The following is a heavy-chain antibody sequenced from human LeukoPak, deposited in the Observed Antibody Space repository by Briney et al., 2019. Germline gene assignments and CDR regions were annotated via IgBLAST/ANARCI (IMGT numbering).Heavy chain of an antibody. CDR1: GGTFSSYA. CDR2: IIPILGIA. V-gene: IGHV1-69*04. J-gene: IGHJ4*02. D-gene: IGHD4-23*01. CDR3: ARAAYGGSKGGYFDY. Sequence: ASVKVSCKASGGTFSSYAISWVRQAPGQGLEWMGRIIPILGIANYAQKFQGRVTITADKSTSTAYMELSSLRSEDTAVYYCARAAYGGSKGGYFDYWGQGTLVTVSS.